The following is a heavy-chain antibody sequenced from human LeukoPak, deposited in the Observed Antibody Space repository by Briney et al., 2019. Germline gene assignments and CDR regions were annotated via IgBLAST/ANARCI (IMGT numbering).Heavy chain of an antibody. D-gene: IGHD5-12*01. CDR3: ASLSGYEDY. Sequence: ETLSLTCTVSGGSISSSSYYWGWVRQAPGKGLEWGSSISSSSSYIYYADSVKGRFTISRDNAKNSLYLQMNSLRAEDTAVYYCASLSGYEDYWGQGTLVTVSS. CDR2: ISSSSSYI. V-gene: IGHV3-21*01. J-gene: IGHJ4*02. CDR1: GGSISSSSYY.